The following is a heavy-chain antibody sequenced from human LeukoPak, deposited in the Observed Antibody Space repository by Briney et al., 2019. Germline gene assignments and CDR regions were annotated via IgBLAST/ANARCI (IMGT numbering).Heavy chain of an antibody. V-gene: IGHV3-43*01. J-gene: IGHJ2*01. CDR2: ISWDAEST. D-gene: IGHD5-18*01. CDR3: AEDFRKWVQLSWYFDL. CDR1: GFAFEDYI. Sequence: GGSLRLSCAASGFAFEDYIIHWVRQVPGKGLEWVALISWDAESTYYSDSVKGRFAVSRDNNKHSVYLQMNSLRTEDTALYYCAEDFRKWVQLSWYFDLWGRGTLVTVSS.